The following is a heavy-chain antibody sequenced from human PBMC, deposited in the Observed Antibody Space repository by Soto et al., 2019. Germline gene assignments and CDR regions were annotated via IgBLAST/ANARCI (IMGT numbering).Heavy chain of an antibody. J-gene: IGHJ3*02. V-gene: IGHV3-11*05. CDR3: ARDADILTGSDAFDI. CDR2: ISRMSRYT. Sequence: QVQLVESGGGLVKPGGSLRLSCAASGFTFSDYYMSWIRQAPGTGLEWVSYISRMSRYTNYADSVKGRFTVSRDKAKNSLYLQMNSLRDEDTAVYYCARDADILTGSDAFDILGQGTMVNVSS. CDR1: GFTFSDYY. D-gene: IGHD3-9*01.